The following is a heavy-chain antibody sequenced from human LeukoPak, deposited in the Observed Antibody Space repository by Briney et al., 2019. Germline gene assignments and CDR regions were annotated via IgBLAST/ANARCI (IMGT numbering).Heavy chain of an antibody. CDR2: IKQDGSEK. D-gene: IGHD3-10*01. CDR3: ARRSVLLGDAFDI. J-gene: IGHJ3*02. V-gene: IGHV3-7*01. CDR1: GFTFSSYW. Sequence: GGSLSLSCAAFGFTFSSYWMSWVRQAPGKGLEWVANIKQDGSEKYYVDSVKGRFTISRDNAKNSLYLQMNSLRAEDTAVYYCARRSVLLGDAFDIWGQGTMVTVSS.